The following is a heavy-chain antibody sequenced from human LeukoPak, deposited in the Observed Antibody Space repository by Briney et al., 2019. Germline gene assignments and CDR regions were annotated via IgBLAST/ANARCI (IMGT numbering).Heavy chain of an antibody. D-gene: IGHD2-2*01. CDR2: INHGGTT. V-gene: IGHV4-34*01. J-gene: IGHJ6*04. CDR1: GGSFSAYY. CDR3: ARLRRYCSSTSCPKTLDV. Sequence: SEALSLTCAVNGGSFSAYYWNWIRQPPGKGLEWIGEINHGGTTNYNPSLKSRLTISVDTSQNQFSLKLSSVTAADTAVYYCARLRRYCSSTSCPKTLDVWGKGTTVTVSS.